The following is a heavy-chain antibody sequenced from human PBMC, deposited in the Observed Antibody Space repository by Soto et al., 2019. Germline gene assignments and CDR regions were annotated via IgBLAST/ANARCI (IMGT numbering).Heavy chain of an antibody. V-gene: IGHV3-30*18. CDR3: AKEVQGDTGVDS. J-gene: IGHJ4*02. CDR1: GFTLSSYG. Sequence: QVQLVQSGGGVVQPGRSLRLSCAASGFTLSSYGMHWVRQAPGKGLEWVAVIAYDGSNKYYADSVKGRFTISRDRSTNTLYLQMDSLRPEDTAVYYCAKEVQGDTGVDSWGQGTLVTVSS. CDR2: IAYDGSNK. D-gene: IGHD5-18*01.